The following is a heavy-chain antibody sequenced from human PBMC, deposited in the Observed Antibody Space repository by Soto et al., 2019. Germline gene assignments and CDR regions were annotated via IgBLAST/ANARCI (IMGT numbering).Heavy chain of an antibody. V-gene: IGHV3-30-3*01. Sequence: PGGSLRLSCAASGFTFSSYALHWVRQAPGKGLEWVAVISYDGSNKYYADSVKGRFTISRDNSKNTLYLQMNSLRAEDTAVYYCARGTAPAFDYWGQGTLVTGSS. CDR3: ARGTAPAFDY. D-gene: IGHD5-18*01. CDR1: GFTFSSYA. J-gene: IGHJ4*02. CDR2: ISYDGSNK.